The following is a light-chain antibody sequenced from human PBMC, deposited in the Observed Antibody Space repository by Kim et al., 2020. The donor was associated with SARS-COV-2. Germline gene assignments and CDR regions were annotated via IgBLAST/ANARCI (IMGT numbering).Light chain of an antibody. J-gene: IGKJ1*01. CDR2: GAS. Sequence: CASVGYRGSSTCRESQGINSDLAWYKQKPGKAPKLLIYGASSLQSAVPSRFSGSGSGTEFTRTISSLQPDDVATYYCQQYRIYWTFGKGTKVDIK. CDR3: QQYRIYWT. CDR1: QGINSD. V-gene: IGKV1-13*02.